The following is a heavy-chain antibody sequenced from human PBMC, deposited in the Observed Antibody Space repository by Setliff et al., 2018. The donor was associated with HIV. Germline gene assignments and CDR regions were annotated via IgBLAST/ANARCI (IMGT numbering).Heavy chain of an antibody. CDR3: ARGGPDDYVWGSDY. CDR2: IGPSGSST. D-gene: IGHD3-16*01. J-gene: IGHJ4*02. Sequence: VASVKVSCKTSAYTFNSYYMHWIRQAPGQGLEWMGLIGPSGSSTTYAQNFQGRVTMTRDTSTSTVYMELSSLRSEDTAVYYCARGGPDDYVWGSDYWGQGTLVTVSS. V-gene: IGHV1-46*02. CDR1: AYTFNSYY.